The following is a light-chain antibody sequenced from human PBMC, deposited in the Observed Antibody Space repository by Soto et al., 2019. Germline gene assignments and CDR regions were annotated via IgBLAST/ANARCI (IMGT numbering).Light chain of an antibody. Sequence: QSVLTQPASVSGSPGQSITISCTGTSSDVGGYNYVSWYQQHPGKAPKLMIYEVSNRPSGVSNRFSGSKSGNTASLTISGLQAEDEADYYCSSYTSSSTRCVFGTGTKVTVL. CDR1: SSDVGGYNY. J-gene: IGLJ1*01. CDR2: EVS. CDR3: SSYTSSSTRCV. V-gene: IGLV2-14*01.